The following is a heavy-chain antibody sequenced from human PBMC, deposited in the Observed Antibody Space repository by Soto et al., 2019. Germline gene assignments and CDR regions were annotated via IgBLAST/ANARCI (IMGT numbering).Heavy chain of an antibody. D-gene: IGHD6-19*01. CDR1: GATVSNEMYS. CDR3: VRESKFVARSRWSHFGF. J-gene: IGHJ4*02. CDR2: MGHRGTT. V-gene: IGHV4-61*01. Sequence: PSETLSLTCNVCGATVSNEMYSWTWIRQPPGKGLEWLGYMGHRGTTDYSPSLKGRLTISVDTSRNQVSLKLTSVTAADTAVYYFVRESKFVARSRWSHFGFWGQGARGTVSS.